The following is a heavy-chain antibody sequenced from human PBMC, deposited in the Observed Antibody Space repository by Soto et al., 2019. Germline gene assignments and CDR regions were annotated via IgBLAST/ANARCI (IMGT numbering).Heavy chain of an antibody. CDR1: GGSFSGYY. J-gene: IGHJ2*01. V-gene: IGHV4-34*01. CDR2: INDRGSI. D-gene: IGHD3-9*01. Sequence: QVQLQQWGAGPLRPLETLSLTCGVSGGSFSGYYWAWIRQSPGKGLEWIGEINDRGSINYNPSLKRRVSISVDTSKNHSSLNLRSVTAADTAVYYCARESHDILTGPPWVWYFDLWGRGTLVTVSS. CDR3: ARESHDILTGPPWVWYFDL.